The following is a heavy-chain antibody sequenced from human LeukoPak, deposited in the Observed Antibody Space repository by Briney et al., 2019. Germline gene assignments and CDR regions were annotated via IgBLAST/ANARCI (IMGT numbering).Heavy chain of an antibody. CDR1: GGTFSSYA. Sequence: SVKVSCKASGGTFSSYAISWVRQAPGQGLEWMGGIIPIFGTANYAQKFQGRVTITADESTSTAYVELSSLRSEDTAVYYCARDRRDFWSGYYRSYYFDYWGQGTLVTVSS. J-gene: IGHJ4*02. CDR2: IIPIFGTA. CDR3: ARDRRDFWSGYYRSYYFDY. D-gene: IGHD3-3*01. V-gene: IGHV1-69*13.